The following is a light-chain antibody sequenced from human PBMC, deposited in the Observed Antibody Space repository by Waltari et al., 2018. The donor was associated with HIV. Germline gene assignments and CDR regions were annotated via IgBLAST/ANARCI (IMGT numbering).Light chain of an antibody. V-gene: IGLV2-14*01. Sequence: QSALTQPASVSGSPGQSITISCTGSISDIGDSDSVSWYQQHPGKVPKLVIFGVSNRPSGVSDRFSGSKSGNTASLAISGLQAEDEADYYCLLKIGSNTPIFGGGTKLTVL. CDR2: GVS. J-gene: IGLJ2*01. CDR3: LLKIGSNTPI. CDR1: ISDIGDSDS.